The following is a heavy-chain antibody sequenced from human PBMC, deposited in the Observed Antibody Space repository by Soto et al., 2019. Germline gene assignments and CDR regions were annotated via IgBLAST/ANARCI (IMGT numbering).Heavy chain of an antibody. V-gene: IGHV5-51*01. Sequence: GESLKISCKGSGYSFTSYWIGWVRQMPGKGLEWMGIIYPGDSDTRYSPSFQGQVTISAYKSISTAYLQGSSLKASDTAIYYCARMAAAGKYYYGVDVWGQGTTVTV. J-gene: IGHJ6*02. D-gene: IGHD6-13*01. CDR2: IYPGDSDT. CDR1: GYSFTSYW. CDR3: ARMAAAGKYYYGVDV.